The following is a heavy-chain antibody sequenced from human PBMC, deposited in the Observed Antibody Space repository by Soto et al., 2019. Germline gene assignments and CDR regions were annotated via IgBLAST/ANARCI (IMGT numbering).Heavy chain of an antibody. CDR1: GGSISSGGYY. D-gene: IGHD1-26*01. J-gene: IGHJ6*02. Sequence: QVQLQESGPGLVKPSQTLSLTCTVSGGSISSGGYYWSWIRQHPGKGLEWLGYIYYSGSTYYNLSLKSRVTISVDTSKNQFSLKLSSVTAADTAVYYCARDRQLSGYHDSGMDVWGQGTTVTVSS. V-gene: IGHV4-31*03. CDR3: ARDRQLSGYHDSGMDV. CDR2: IYYSGST.